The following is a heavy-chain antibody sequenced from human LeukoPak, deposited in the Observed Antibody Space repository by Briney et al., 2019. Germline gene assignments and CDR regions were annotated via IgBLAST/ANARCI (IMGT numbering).Heavy chain of an antibody. CDR1: GFTFSDYY. Sequence: PGGSLRFFCAASGFTFSDYYMSWIRQAPGKGLEWVSYISTSGSTIYYADSVKGRFTISRDNAKNSLYLQVNSLRAEDTAVYYCAREATLITADYYFDYWGQGTLVTVSS. J-gene: IGHJ4*02. CDR2: ISTSGSTI. V-gene: IGHV3-11*04. D-gene: IGHD3-10*01. CDR3: AREATLITADYYFDY.